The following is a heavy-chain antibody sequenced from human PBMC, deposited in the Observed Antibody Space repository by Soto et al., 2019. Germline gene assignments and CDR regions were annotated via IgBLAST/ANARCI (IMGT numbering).Heavy chain of an antibody. D-gene: IGHD3-16*01. Sequence: QVQLVESGGGVVQPGRSLRLSCAASGFTFSSYGMHWVRQAPGKGLEWVTLISYDGSNKYYVDSVKGRFTISRDNSKNTLYLQMNSLRAEDTAVYYCAMGDDFGDYWGQGTLVTVSS. CDR3: AMGDDFGDY. J-gene: IGHJ4*02. V-gene: IGHV3-30*03. CDR1: GFTFSSYG. CDR2: ISYDGSNK.